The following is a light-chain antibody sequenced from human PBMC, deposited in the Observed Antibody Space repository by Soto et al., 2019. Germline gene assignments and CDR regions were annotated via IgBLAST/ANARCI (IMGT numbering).Light chain of an antibody. CDR3: QQYSSSVWT. CDR1: HSVISNS. Sequence: EIVLTQSPDTLSLSPGERASLSCRSTHSVISNSLAWYQQKVGQAPRLLIYSTSNRATGIPDRFSGSGSGTDATLTISRLETEDFAVYYCQQYSSSVWTFGQGTRVEIK. J-gene: IGKJ1*01. CDR2: STS. V-gene: IGKV3-20*01.